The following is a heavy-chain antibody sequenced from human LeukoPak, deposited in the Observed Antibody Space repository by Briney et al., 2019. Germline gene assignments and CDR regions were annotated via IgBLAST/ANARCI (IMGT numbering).Heavy chain of an antibody. V-gene: IGHV3-64*01. CDR1: GFTFSSYA. Sequence: GGSLRLSCAASGFTFSSYAMHWVRQAPGKGLEYVSAISSNGGSTYYANSVKGRFTISRDNSKNTLYLQMGSLRAEDMAVYYCARVGRWLDNRGQGTLVTVSS. CDR3: ARVGRWLDN. CDR2: ISSNGGST. J-gene: IGHJ4*02. D-gene: IGHD5-24*01.